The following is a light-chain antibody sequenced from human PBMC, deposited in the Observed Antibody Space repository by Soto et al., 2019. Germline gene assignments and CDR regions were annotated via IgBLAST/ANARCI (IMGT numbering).Light chain of an antibody. CDR1: QSISSN. CDR3: QQYNSWPRLT. Sequence: DIVMTQSPATLSVSPGERATLSCRASQSISSNLAWYQQKPGQAPRLLIYGASTRATGIPASFSGSGSGTEFTLTISSLQSEDFAVCYCQQYNSWPRLTFGGGTKVEIK. V-gene: IGKV3D-15*01. J-gene: IGKJ4*01. CDR2: GAS.